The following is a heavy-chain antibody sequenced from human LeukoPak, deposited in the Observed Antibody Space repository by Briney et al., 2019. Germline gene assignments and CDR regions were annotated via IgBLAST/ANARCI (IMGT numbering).Heavy chain of an antibody. CDR1: GGSISSGSYY. J-gene: IGHJ5*02. V-gene: IGHV4-61*02. CDR2: IYTSGST. D-gene: IGHD2-2*02. Sequence: PSQTLSLTCTVSGGSISSGSYYWSWIRQPAGEGLEWIGRIYTSGSTNYNPSLKSRVTISVDTSKNQFSLKLSSVTAADTAVYYCAREWHCSSTSSYTLWFDPWGQGTLVTVSS. CDR3: AREWHCSSTSSYTLWFDP.